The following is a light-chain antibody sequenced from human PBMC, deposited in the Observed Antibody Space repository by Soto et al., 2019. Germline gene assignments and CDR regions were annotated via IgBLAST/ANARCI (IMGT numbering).Light chain of an antibody. V-gene: IGKV3-15*01. CDR2: GAS. CDR3: QQYDDWPYT. CDR1: QSVSSD. Sequence: EVVMTQSPATLSVSPGERATLSCRASQSVSSDLAWYQQQSGQAPRLLISGASTRATGIPARFSGSGSGTEFTLTISNLQSEDFAVYYCQQYDDWPYTFGQGTKLEIK. J-gene: IGKJ2*01.